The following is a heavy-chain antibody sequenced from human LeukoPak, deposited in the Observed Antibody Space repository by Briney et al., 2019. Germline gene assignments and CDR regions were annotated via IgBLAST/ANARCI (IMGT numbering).Heavy chain of an antibody. J-gene: IGHJ4*02. CDR1: GFTFRTYW. CDR2: IKEDGSEQ. D-gene: IGHD1-14*01. V-gene: IGHV3-7*01. CDR3: ARDSFETDIDY. Sequence: GGSLRLSCAVSGFTFRTYWMSWVRQAPGKGLEWVANIKEDGSEQYYVNSLKGRFTISRDNVKNSLYLQMNSLRVEDSAVYYCARDSFETDIDYWGQGALVTVSS.